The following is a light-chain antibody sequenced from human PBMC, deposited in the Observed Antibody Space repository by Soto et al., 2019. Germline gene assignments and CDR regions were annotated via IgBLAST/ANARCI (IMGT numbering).Light chain of an antibody. J-gene: IGLJ1*01. CDR2: EVS. V-gene: IGLV2-23*02. Sequence: QSALTQPASVSGSPGQSITISCTGTSSDVGSYNLISWYQQYQDKAPKLMIYEVSKRPSGVSNRFSGSKSGNTASLTISGLQAEDEADYYCCSYAGSSTFYVFGSGTKLTVL. CDR3: CSYAGSSTFYV. CDR1: SSDVGSYNL.